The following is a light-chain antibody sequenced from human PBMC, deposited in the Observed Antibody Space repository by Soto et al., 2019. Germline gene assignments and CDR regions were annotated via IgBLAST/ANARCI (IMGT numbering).Light chain of an antibody. CDR2: SNN. V-gene: IGLV1-44*01. CDR1: SSDVGAYN. CDR3: AAWDDSLNYV. Sequence: QSVLTQPASVSGSPGQSITISCTGTSSDVGAYNFVSWYQHHPGRAPKLLIYSNNQRPSGVPDRFSGSKSGTSASLAISGLQSEDEADYYCAAWDDSLNYVFGTGTKVTVL. J-gene: IGLJ1*01.